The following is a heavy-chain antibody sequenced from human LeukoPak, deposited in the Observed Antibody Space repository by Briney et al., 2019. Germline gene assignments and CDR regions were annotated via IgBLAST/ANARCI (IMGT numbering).Heavy chain of an antibody. V-gene: IGHV3-23*01. D-gene: IGHD4-17*01. J-gene: IGHJ4*02. CDR1: GFTFSNYD. CDR2: IGVNGGST. CDR3: ARQSGTMVTTRFDY. Sequence: GGTLRLSCAASGFTFSNYDMTWVRQAPGKGLEWVSTIGVNGGSTYYADSVKGRFTISRDNAKNSLYLQMNSLRAEDTAIYYCARQSGTMVTTRFDYWGQGTLVTVSS.